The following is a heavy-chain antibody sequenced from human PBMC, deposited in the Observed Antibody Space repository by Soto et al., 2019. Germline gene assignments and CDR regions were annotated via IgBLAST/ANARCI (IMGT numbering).Heavy chain of an antibody. CDR1: GGSVSSGSYY. J-gene: IGHJ4*02. V-gene: IGHV4-61*01. CDR3: ARTQQLVLSFDY. Sequence: SETLSLTCTVSGGSVSSGSYYWSWIRQPPGKGLEWIGYIYYSGSTNYNPSLKSRVTISVDTSKNQFSLKLSSVTAADTAVYHCARTQQLVLSFDYWGQGTLVTVSS. CDR2: IYYSGST. D-gene: IGHD6-13*01.